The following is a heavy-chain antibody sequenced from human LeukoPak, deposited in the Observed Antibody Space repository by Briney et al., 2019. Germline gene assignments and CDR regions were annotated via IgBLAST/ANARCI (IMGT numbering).Heavy chain of an antibody. D-gene: IGHD6-19*01. Sequence: GGSLRLSCAVSGITLSNYSMNWVRQAPGKGLEWVSSISSSSSYIYYADSVKGRFTISRDNAKNSLYLQMNSLRAEDTAVYYCARVGASSGWYPFGFFDYWGQGTLVTVSS. V-gene: IGHV3-21*01. CDR2: ISSSSSYI. J-gene: IGHJ4*02. CDR3: ARVGASSGWYPFGFFDY. CDR1: GITLSNYS.